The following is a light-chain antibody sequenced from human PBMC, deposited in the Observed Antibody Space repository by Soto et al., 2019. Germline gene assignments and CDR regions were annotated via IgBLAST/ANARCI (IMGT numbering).Light chain of an antibody. Sequence: DIQMTQSPSTLSASVGDRVTITFRASQSISSWLAWYQQKPGKAPKLLIYDASSLESGVPSRFSGSGSETEFTLTISSLQPDDFATYYCQQYNSYSYTFGQGTKVDIK. CDR3: QQYNSYSYT. J-gene: IGKJ2*01. CDR2: DAS. CDR1: QSISSW. V-gene: IGKV1-5*01.